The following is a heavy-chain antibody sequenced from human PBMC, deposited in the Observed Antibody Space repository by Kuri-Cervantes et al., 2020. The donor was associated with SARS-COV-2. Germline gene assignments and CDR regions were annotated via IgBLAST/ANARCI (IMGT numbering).Heavy chain of an antibody. CDR1: GYSISSGYY. CDR2: IYHSGST. J-gene: IGHJ5*02. CDR3: AREWELLRGWFDP. V-gene: IGHV4-38-2*02. D-gene: IGHD1-26*01. Sequence: ESLKISCTVSGYSISSGYYWGWIRQPPGKGLEWIGSIYHSGSTYYNPSLESRVTISVDTSKNQFSLKLSSVTAADTAVYYCAREWELLRGWFDPWGQGTLVTVSS.